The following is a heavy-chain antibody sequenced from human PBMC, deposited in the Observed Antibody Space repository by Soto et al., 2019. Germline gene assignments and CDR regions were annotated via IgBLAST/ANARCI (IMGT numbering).Heavy chain of an antibody. J-gene: IGHJ3*02. D-gene: IGHD6-19*01. V-gene: IGHV3-30*03. CDR3: AIGLTQWLVDDAFDI. CDR1: GFTFNTYG. CDR2: ISYDGSNK. Sequence: QVQLVESGGGVVQPGRSLRLSCAASGFTFNTYGIHWVRQAPGKGLEWVAAISYDGSNKYYPDSVKGRFTISRDNSKNTLYLQMNSLSGQDTAVYDCAIGLTQWLVDDAFDIWGQGTMVTVSS.